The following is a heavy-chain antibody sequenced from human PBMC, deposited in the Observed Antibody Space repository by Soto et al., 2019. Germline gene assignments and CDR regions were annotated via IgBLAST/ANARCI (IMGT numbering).Heavy chain of an antibody. CDR1: GFTFSTNA. Sequence: QVQLVESGGGVVQPGRSLRLSCAASGFTFSTNAMHWVRQAPGKGLEWVAVISYDGSTRYYADSMKGRFTISRDNSKNTLYLQMNNLRAEDTAIYYCAKQFSGWSYYVACWGQGTLVTVSS. CDR3: AKQFSGWSYYVAC. V-gene: IGHV3-30-3*02. CDR2: ISYDGSTR. J-gene: IGHJ4*02. D-gene: IGHD6-19*01.